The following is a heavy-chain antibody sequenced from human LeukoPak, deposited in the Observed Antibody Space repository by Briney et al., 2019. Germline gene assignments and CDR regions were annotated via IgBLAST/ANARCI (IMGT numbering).Heavy chain of an antibody. CDR3: ARESLYGDYVRGRLDY. V-gene: IGHV1-18*01. D-gene: IGHD4-17*01. CDR1: GYTFTSYG. Sequence: ASVKVSCKASGYTFTSYGISWVRQAPGQGLEWMGWISAYNGNTNYAQKLQGRVTMTTDTSTSTVYMELSSLRSEDTAVYYCARESLYGDYVRGRLDYWGQGTLVTVSS. J-gene: IGHJ4*02. CDR2: ISAYNGNT.